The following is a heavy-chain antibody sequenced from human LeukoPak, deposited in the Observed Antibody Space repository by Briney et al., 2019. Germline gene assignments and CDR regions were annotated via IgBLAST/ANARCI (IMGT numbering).Heavy chain of an antibody. V-gene: IGHV3-23*01. J-gene: IGHJ4*02. CDR3: APPPRAMIVVVIDY. Sequence: GGSLRLSCAASGFTFSSYAMSWVRQAPGKGLEWVSAISGSGGSTYYADSVKGRFTISRDNSKNTLYLQMHSLRAEDTAVYYCAPPPRAMIVVVIDYWGQGTLVTVSS. CDR2: ISGSGGST. CDR1: GFTFSSYA. D-gene: IGHD3-22*01.